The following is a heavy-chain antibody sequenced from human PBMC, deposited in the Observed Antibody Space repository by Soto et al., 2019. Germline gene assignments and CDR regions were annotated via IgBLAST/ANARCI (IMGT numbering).Heavy chain of an antibody. D-gene: IGHD3-22*01. CDR1: GRSISIYY. V-gene: IGHV4-4*07. J-gene: IGHJ4*02. CDR2: IYTSGTT. CDR3: ERDLGITMLGTGFDY. Sequence: SESLSLACTVAGRSISIYYSGCIRQPAGKGMKWIGRIYTSGTTNYNPSLTSPVTMSVDTSKNQFSLRLSSVTAADTAVYYCERDLGITMLGTGFDYWGQGTLVTVLL.